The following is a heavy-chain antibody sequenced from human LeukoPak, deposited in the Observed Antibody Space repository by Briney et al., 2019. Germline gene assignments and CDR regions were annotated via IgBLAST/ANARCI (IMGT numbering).Heavy chain of an antibody. J-gene: IGHJ6*03. V-gene: IGHV3-53*01. D-gene: IGHD5-18*01. CDR2: IYSDNT. CDR1: GFTVSSNS. CDR3: ARDSIIYSYDYYYYMDV. Sequence: PGGSLRLSCTVSGFTVSSNSMSWVRQAPGKGLEWVSFIYSDNTHYSDSVKGRFTISRDNSKNTLYLQMNSLRAEDTAVYYCARDSIIYSYDYYYYMDVWGKGTTVTVSS.